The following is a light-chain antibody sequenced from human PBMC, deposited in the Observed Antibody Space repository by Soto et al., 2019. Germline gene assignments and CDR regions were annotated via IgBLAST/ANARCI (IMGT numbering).Light chain of an antibody. CDR2: GAS. J-gene: IGKJ2*03. CDR1: QSIDTY. CDR3: QHSYGTLYS. V-gene: IGKV1-39*01. Sequence: DIQMTQSPSSLSASIGDTVTIACRASQSIDTYLHWYQQKPGKAPNLLIHGASGLKSGVPSRLSGSGSGTDFTLTISNLQPEDFATYYCQHSYGTLYSFGQGTKVEI.